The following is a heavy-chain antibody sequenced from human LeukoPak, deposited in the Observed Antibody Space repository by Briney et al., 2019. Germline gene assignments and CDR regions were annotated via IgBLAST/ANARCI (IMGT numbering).Heavy chain of an antibody. Sequence: LGTLSFTCTVSGDSVRGNYWSWIRQPPGRGLEWIGRVFYSATTNYNPSLPCRVSLSLDTSNNHFPLKLSSMAAANTAGYYCARPPAHDGSGFDIWVQGILGVVFS. CDR3: ARPPAHDGSGFDI. D-gene: IGHD1-1*01. CDR2: VFYSATT. V-gene: IGHV4-59*08. CDR1: GDSVRGNY. J-gene: IGHJ4*02.